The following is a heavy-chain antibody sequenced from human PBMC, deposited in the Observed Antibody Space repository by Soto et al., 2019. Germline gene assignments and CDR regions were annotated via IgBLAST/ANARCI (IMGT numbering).Heavy chain of an antibody. CDR3: ASDRRDCSGGSCYSGSLWY. CDR1: GGTFSSYA. CDR2: IIPIFGTA. Sequence: QVQLVQSGAEVKKPGSSVKVSCKASGGTFSSYAISWVRQAPGQGLEWMGGIIPIFGTANYAQKFQGRVTITADESTSTAYMELSSLRSEDTGVYYCASDRRDCSGGSCYSGSLWYWGQGTLVTVSS. V-gene: IGHV1-69*01. J-gene: IGHJ4*02. D-gene: IGHD2-15*01.